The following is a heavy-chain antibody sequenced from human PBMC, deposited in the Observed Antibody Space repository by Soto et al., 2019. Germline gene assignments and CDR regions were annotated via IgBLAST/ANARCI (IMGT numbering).Heavy chain of an antibody. J-gene: IGHJ5*02. CDR1: GYSFTSYW. CDR2: IDPSDSYT. V-gene: IGHV5-10-1*01. Sequence: GESLKISCKGSGYSFTSYWISWVRQMPGKGLEWMGRIDPSDSYTNYSPSFQGHVTISADKSISTAYLQWSSLKASDTAMYYCARQHLNSSSWYPWFDPWGQGTLVTVSS. CDR3: ARQHLNSSSWYPWFDP. D-gene: IGHD6-13*01.